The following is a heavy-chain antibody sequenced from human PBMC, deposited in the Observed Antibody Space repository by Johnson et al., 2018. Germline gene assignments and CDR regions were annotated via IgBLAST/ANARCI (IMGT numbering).Heavy chain of an antibody. CDR2: FNPSTGGT. D-gene: IGHD1-26*01. V-gene: IGHV1-2*02. CDR1: GYNFNGFY. Sequence: QVQLVQSGAEVKKPGASVKVSCKASGYNFNGFYMHWVRQAPGQGLEWMGWFNPSTGGTNYAQKFQGRVTMTSDTSISTAYMELSGLEYDDTAVYYCASDGNWRWDAHVYGMDVWGQGTTVTVSS. J-gene: IGHJ6*02. CDR3: ASDGNWRWDAHVYGMDV.